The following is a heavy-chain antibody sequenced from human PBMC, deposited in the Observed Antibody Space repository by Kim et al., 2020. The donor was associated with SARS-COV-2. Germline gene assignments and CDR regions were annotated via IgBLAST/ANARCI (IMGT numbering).Heavy chain of an antibody. CDR1: GFTFSSYA. J-gene: IGHJ3*02. V-gene: IGHV3-30*14. D-gene: IGHD3-22*01. Sequence: GGSLRLSCAASGFTFSSYAMHWVRQAPGKGLEWVAVISYDGSNKYYADSVKGRFTISRDNSKNTLYLQMNSLRAEDTAVYNCARDPTMIVVVTTGDAFD. CDR2: ISYDGSNK. CDR3: ARDPTMIVVVTTGDAFD.